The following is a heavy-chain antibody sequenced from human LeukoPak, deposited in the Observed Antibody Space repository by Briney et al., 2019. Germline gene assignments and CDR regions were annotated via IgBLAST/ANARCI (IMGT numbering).Heavy chain of an antibody. V-gene: IGHV3-23*01. CDR3: AKDLGLSEWLSHYFDY. D-gene: IGHD5-12*01. J-gene: IGHJ4*02. CDR1: GFTFSSYG. CDR2: IIGSGDST. Sequence: PGGTLRLSCAASGFTFSSYGMSWVRQAPGKGLEWVSDIIGSGDSTYYADSVKGRFTISRDNSKNTLYLQMNSLRAEDTAVYYCAKDLGLSEWLSHYFDYWGQGTLVTVSS.